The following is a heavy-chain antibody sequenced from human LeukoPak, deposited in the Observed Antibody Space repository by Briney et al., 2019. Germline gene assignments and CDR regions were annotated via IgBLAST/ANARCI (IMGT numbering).Heavy chain of an antibody. J-gene: IGHJ5*02. CDR2: IYYSGST. Sequence: SETLSLTCTVSGGSISSYCWSWIWQPPGKGLEWIGYIYYSGSTNYNPSLKSRVTISVDTSKNQFSLKLSSVTAADTAVYYCARLSTYDYVWGSYRYGTNWFDPWGQGTLVTVSS. D-gene: IGHD3-16*02. CDR1: GGSISSYC. CDR3: ARLSTYDYVWGSYRYGTNWFDP. V-gene: IGHV4-59*01.